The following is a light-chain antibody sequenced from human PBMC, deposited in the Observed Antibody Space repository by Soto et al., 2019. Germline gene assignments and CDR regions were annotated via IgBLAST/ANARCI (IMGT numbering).Light chain of an antibody. CDR2: WAS. CDR3: QHGA. J-gene: IGKJ2*01. V-gene: IGKV4-1*01. Sequence: DIVMTQSPDSLAVSLGERATINCKSSQSVLYSSNNKNYLAWYQQKPGQPPKLLIYWASTRESGVPDRFSGSGSGTDFPLTISSLQAEDVAVYYCQHGAFGQGTKLEIK. CDR1: QSVLYSSNNKNY.